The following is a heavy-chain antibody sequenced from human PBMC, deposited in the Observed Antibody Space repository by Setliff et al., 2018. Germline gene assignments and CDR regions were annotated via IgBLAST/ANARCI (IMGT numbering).Heavy chain of an antibody. Sequence: SVKVSCKASGGSFSTYAISWARQAPGQGLEWMGVIIPIFGTTNNAQKFQGRVTITADESTSTAYMELSSLRSEDTAVYYCARGDFHGVTNLWGQGTLVTVSS. CDR2: IIPIFGTT. J-gene: IGHJ4*02. CDR3: ARGDFHGVTNL. CDR1: GGSFSTYA. D-gene: IGHD4-4*01. V-gene: IGHV1-69*13.